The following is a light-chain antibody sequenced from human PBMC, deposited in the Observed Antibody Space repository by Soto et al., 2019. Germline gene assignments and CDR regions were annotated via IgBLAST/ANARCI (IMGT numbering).Light chain of an antibody. CDR1: SSNIGSKT. Sequence: QSVLTQPPSASGTPGQRVTISCSGSSSNIGSKTVNWYQQLPGTAPKLLIYSNNQRPSGVPDRISGSKSGTSASLAISGLQSGDEADYYCGAWDDSLNGPVFGGGTKLTVL. CDR2: SNN. J-gene: IGLJ2*01. V-gene: IGLV1-44*01. CDR3: GAWDDSLNGPV.